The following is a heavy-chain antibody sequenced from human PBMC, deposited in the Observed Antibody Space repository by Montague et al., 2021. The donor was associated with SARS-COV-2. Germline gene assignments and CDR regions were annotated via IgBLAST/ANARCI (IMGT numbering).Heavy chain of an antibody. D-gene: IGHD2-15*01. CDR1: GGSFNGYY. J-gene: IGHJ3*02. CDR2: INHSGST. V-gene: IGHV4-34*01. Sequence: SETLSLTCAVYGGSFNGYYWSWIRQPPGKGLEWIGEINHSGSTNYNPSLKSRVTISVDTSKNQFTLKLSSVTAADTAVYYCARAPLSVVVVAATAFDIWGQGTMVTVSS. CDR3: ARAPLSVVVVAATAFDI.